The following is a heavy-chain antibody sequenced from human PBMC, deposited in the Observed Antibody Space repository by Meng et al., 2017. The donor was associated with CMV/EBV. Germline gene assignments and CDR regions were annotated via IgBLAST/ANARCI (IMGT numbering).Heavy chain of an antibody. Sequence: IYGDSVSSNSGAWNWLRQSPSRGLEWLGRTYYRSKWYNDYAVSVKSRITINPDTSKNQFSLQLNSVTPEDTAVYYCARDVPNNWFDPWGQGTLVTVSS. CDR1: GDSVSSNSGA. CDR3: ARDVPNNWFDP. V-gene: IGHV6-1*01. J-gene: IGHJ5*02. CDR2: TYYRSKWYN.